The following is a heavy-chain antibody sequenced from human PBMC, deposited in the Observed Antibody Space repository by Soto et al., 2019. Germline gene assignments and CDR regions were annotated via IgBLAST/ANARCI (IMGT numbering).Heavy chain of an antibody. CDR3: ARDAILTGYFDY. CDR1: GFNFSSYW. Sequence: GGSLRLSCAASGFNFSSYWMSWVRQAPGKGLEWVANIKQDGSEKYYVDSVKGRFTISRDNAKNSLYLQMNSLRAEDTAVYYCARDAILTGYFDYWGQGTLVTVSS. D-gene: IGHD3-9*01. J-gene: IGHJ4*02. CDR2: IKQDGSEK. V-gene: IGHV3-7*01.